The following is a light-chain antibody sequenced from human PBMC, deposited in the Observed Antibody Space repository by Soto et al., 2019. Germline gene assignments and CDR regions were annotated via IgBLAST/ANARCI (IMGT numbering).Light chain of an antibody. Sequence: QSVLTQPRSVSGSPGQSVTISCTGTSSDVGGYNYVSWYQQHPGKAPKLMIYDVNKRPSGVPDRFSCSKSGNTASLTISGRQAEDDADYYCCSYVGSYSFVFGTGTKVTVL. J-gene: IGLJ1*01. CDR2: DVN. CDR1: SSDVGGYNY. V-gene: IGLV2-11*01. CDR3: CSYVGSYSFV.